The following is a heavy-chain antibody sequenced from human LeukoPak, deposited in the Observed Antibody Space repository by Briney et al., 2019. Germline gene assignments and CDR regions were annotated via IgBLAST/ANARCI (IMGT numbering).Heavy chain of an antibody. CDR2: ISGSGGSI. J-gene: IGHJ4*02. Sequence: GGSLRLSCAASGFTFSSYAMTWVRQASGKGLEWVSFISGSGGSIYYAEYVKGRFTISRDNSKNTLYLQMNSLRAEDTAVYYCAKYGNTRIITGAGHFDYWGQGILVTVSS. D-gene: IGHD3-16*01. V-gene: IGHV3-23*01. CDR3: AKYGNTRIITGAGHFDY. CDR1: GFTFSSYA.